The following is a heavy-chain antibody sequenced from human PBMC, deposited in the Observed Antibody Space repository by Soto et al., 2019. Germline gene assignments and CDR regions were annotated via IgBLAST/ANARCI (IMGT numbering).Heavy chain of an antibody. CDR2: FDPEDGET. CDR3: ARGPGKADVLFYYYYGMDV. CDR1: GYTLTELS. V-gene: IGHV1-24*01. J-gene: IGHJ6*02. D-gene: IGHD3-9*01. Sequence: GSSVKVSCKVSGYTLTELSMHWVRQAPGKGLEWMGGFDPEDGETIYAQKFQGRVTMTEDTSTDTAYMELSSLRSEDTAVYYCARGPGKADVLFYYYYGMDVWGQGTTVTVSS.